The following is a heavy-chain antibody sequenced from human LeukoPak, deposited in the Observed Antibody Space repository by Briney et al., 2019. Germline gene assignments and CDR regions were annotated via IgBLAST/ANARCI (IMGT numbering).Heavy chain of an antibody. Sequence: GGSLRLSCAASGFTFSGSAMHWVRQASGKGLEWVGRIRSKANSYATVYAASVKGRFTISRDDSKNTAYLQMNSVKTEDTAVYYCTRHYYDSSGYYYDYWGQGTLVTVSS. V-gene: IGHV3-73*01. D-gene: IGHD3-22*01. CDR1: GFTFSGSA. CDR3: TRHYYDSSGYYYDY. CDR2: IRSKANSYAT. J-gene: IGHJ4*02.